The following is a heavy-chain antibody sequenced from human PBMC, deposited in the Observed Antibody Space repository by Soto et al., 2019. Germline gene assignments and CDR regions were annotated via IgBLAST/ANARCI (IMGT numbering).Heavy chain of an antibody. CDR3: AISYYYDSSGYHNGHY. CDR2: INHSGST. Sequence: SETLSLTCAVYGGSFSGYYWSWIRQPPGKGLEWIGEINHSGSTNYNPSLKSRVTISVDTSKNQFSLKLSSVTAADTAVYYCAISYYYDSSGYHNGHYWGQGTLVTVSS. J-gene: IGHJ4*02. CDR1: GGSFSGYY. V-gene: IGHV4-34*01. D-gene: IGHD3-22*01.